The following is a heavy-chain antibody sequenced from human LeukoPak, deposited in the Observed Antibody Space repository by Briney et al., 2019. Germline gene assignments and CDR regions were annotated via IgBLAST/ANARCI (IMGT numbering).Heavy chain of an antibody. CDR1: GFTFSSYG. J-gene: IGHJ3*02. CDR3: AKDRGWFGDDAFDI. V-gene: IGHV3-33*06. D-gene: IGHD3-10*01. Sequence: GRSLRLSCAASGFTFSSYGMHWVRQAPGKGLEWVAVIWYDGSNKYYADSVKGRFTISRDNSKNTLYLQMNSLRAEDTAVYYCAKDRGWFGDDAFDIWGQGTMVTVSS. CDR2: IWYDGSNK.